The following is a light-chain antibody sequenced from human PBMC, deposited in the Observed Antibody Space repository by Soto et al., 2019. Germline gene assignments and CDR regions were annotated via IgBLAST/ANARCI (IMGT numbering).Light chain of an antibody. J-gene: IGKJ4*01. CDR2: AAS. CDR1: QGISNY. V-gene: IGKV1-8*01. CDR3: QQYYNYPLT. Sequence: AIRMTQSPSSLSASTGDRVTITCRASQGISNYLAWYQQRPGKAPMLLISAASTLHSGVSSRFSGSGSGTDFTLTISSLQSEDFAMYYCQQYYNYPLTFGGGTKVEIK.